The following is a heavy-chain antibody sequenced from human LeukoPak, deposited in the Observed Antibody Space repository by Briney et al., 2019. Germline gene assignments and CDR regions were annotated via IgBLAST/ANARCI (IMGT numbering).Heavy chain of an antibody. V-gene: IGHV3-23*01. CDR2: FSGSGGST. J-gene: IGHJ6*03. D-gene: IGHD4-11*01. Sequence: GGSLRLSCAASGFIFSNYAMSWVRQAPGKGLQWVSAFSGSGGSTYYADSVKGRFTISRDNSRNTLYLQMNSLRAEDTAVYYCAKNDYSNLGSYYYYYMDVWGKGTTVTISS. CDR1: GFIFSNYA. CDR3: AKNDYSNLGSYYYYYMDV.